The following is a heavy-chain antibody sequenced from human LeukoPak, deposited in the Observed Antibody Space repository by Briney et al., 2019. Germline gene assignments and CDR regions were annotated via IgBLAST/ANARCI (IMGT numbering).Heavy chain of an antibody. CDR1: GDSISSSSYY. Sequence: SETLSLTCTVSGDSISSSSYYWGWIRQPPGRGLEWIGSIYYSGSTYYNPSLKSRVTISVDTSKNQFSLKLSSVTAADTAVYYCARDKQLDYSDYWGQGTLVTVSS. V-gene: IGHV4-39*07. CDR3: ARDKQLDYSDY. D-gene: IGHD6-13*01. CDR2: IYYSGST. J-gene: IGHJ4*02.